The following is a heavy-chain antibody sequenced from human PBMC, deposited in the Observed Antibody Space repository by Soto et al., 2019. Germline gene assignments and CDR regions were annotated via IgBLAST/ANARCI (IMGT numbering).Heavy chain of an antibody. J-gene: IGHJ6*02. CDR3: ARAQRWYTKYYYYGMDV. D-gene: IGHD2-15*01. CDR2: IIPIFGTA. Sequence: QVQLVQSGAEVKKPGSSVKVSCKASGGTFSSYAISWVRQAPGQGLEWMGGIIPIFGTANYAQKFQGRVTITADESTSTAYMELSSLRSEDMAVYYCARAQRWYTKYYYYGMDVWGQGTTVTVSS. CDR1: GGTFSSYA. V-gene: IGHV1-69*01.